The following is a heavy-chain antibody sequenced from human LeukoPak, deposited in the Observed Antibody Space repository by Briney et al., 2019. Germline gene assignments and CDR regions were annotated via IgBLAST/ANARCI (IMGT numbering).Heavy chain of an antibody. D-gene: IGHD4-23*01. CDR2: IYYSGST. J-gene: IGHJ4*02. Sequence: SETLSLTCTVTGGSISSSSYYWGWIRQPPGKGLEWIGSIYYSGSTYYNPSLKSRVTISVDTSKNQFSLKLSSVTAAGTAVYYCARLYGGKRNYWGQGTLVTVSS. CDR3: ARLYGGKRNY. CDR1: GGSISSSSYY. V-gene: IGHV4-39*01.